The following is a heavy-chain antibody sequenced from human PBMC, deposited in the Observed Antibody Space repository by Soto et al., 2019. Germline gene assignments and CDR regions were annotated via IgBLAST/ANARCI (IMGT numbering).Heavy chain of an antibody. Sequence: ASVKVSCKASGYTLTSYGISWVRQAPGQGLEWMGWISAYNGNTNYAQKLQGRVTMTTDTSISTAYMELSSLRSEDTAVYYCARVLSWASYYDFWSGYYNYYYYGMDVWGQGTTVTVS. CDR1: GYTLTSYG. J-gene: IGHJ6*02. D-gene: IGHD3-3*01. CDR3: ARVLSWASYYDFWSGYYNYYYYGMDV. V-gene: IGHV1-18*01. CDR2: ISAYNGNT.